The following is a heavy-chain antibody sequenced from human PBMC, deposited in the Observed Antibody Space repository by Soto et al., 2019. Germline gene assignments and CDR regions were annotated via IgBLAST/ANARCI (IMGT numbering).Heavy chain of an antibody. Sequence: ASVKVSCKASGGNFSSYTISWVRQAPGQGLEWMGRIIPILGIANYAQKFQGRVTITADKSTSTAYMELSSLRSEDTAVYYCARYSVATMPHHWGQGTLVTVSS. CDR3: ARYSVATMPHH. D-gene: IGHD5-12*01. V-gene: IGHV1-69*02. J-gene: IGHJ5*02. CDR2: IIPILGIA. CDR1: GGNFSSYT.